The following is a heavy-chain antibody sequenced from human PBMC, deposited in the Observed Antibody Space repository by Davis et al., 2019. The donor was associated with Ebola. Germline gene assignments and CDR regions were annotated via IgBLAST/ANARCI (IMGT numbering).Heavy chain of an antibody. J-gene: IGHJ4*02. CDR3: ARGLWLYLNPLGY. D-gene: IGHD3-10*01. CDR1: GFSFSTYA. Sequence: GESLKISCVASGFSFSTYAMSWVRQAPGKGLEWVAVIWYDGSNKYYADSVKGRFTISRDNSKNTLYLQMNSLRAEDTAVYYCARGLWLYLNPLGYWGQGTLVTVSS. CDR2: IWYDGSNK. V-gene: IGHV3-33*08.